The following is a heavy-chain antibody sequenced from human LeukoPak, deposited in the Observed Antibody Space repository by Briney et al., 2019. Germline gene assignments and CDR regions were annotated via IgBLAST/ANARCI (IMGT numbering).Heavy chain of an antibody. J-gene: IGHJ4*02. CDR2: VCDSGGST. V-gene: IGHV3-23*01. Sequence: PGASLRLFCAACGFIYSRCRMQWLPEAREKGREWIAGVCDSGGSTYYTDSVKGRFTISRDYSKHTLSLHINSLGAEDTAVYYCAKGSPSSRCSTYSCYCDDWSQGRLVTVPS. D-gene: IGHD2-2*01. CDR1: GFIYSRCR. CDR3: AKGSPSSRCSTYSCYCDD.